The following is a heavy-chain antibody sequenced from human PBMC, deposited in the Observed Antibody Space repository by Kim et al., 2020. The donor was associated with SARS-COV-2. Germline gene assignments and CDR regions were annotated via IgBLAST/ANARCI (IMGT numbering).Heavy chain of an antibody. J-gene: IGHJ4*02. Sequence: GGSLRLSCAASGFTFSSYGMHWVRQAPGKGLEWVAVISYDGSNKYYADSVKGRFTISRDNSKNTLYLQMNSLRAEDTAVYYCAKERWELLSYFDYWGQGTLVTVSS. CDR1: GFTFSSYG. V-gene: IGHV3-30*18. CDR3: AKERWELLSYFDY. CDR2: ISYDGSNK. D-gene: IGHD1-26*01.